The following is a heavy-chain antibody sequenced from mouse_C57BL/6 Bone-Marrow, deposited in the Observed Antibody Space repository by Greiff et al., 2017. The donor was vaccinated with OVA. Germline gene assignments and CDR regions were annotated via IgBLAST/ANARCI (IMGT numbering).Heavy chain of an antibody. D-gene: IGHD3-2*02. Sequence: QVQLQQPGAELVKPGASVKLSCKASGYTFTSYWMQWVKQRPGQGLEWIGEIDLSDSYTNYNQKFKGKATLTVDTSSSTAYMQLSSLTSEDSAVYYCARRGSSGYVFDYWGQGTTLTVSS. CDR3: ARRGSSGYVFDY. J-gene: IGHJ2*01. CDR1: GYTFTSYW. CDR2: IDLSDSYT. V-gene: IGHV1-50*01.